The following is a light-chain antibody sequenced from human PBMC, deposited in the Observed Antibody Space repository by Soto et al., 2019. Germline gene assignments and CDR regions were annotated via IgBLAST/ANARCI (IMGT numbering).Light chain of an antibody. J-gene: IGKJ3*01. V-gene: IGKV3D-20*02. Sequence: EIVLTQSPGTLSLSPGERATFSCRASQSVSSNYLAWYQQKPGQAPRLLIYGAFKRATGIPDRFSGSGSGTDFTLTISSLEPEDFAVYYCQHRNNRPFSFGPGTKVDIK. CDR3: QHRNNRPFS. CDR2: GAF. CDR1: QSVSSNY.